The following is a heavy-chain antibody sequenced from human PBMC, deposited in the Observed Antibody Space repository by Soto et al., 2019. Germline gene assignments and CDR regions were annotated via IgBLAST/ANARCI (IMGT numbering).Heavy chain of an antibody. CDR3: TTEAFSIAAPSPRRLYYFDY. CDR1: GFTFGNAW. D-gene: IGHD6-6*01. J-gene: IGHJ4*02. V-gene: IGHV3-15*07. CDR2: IKSKTDGGTT. Sequence: PGGSLRLSCAASGFTFGNAWMNWVRQAPGKGLEWVGRIKSKTDGGTTDYAAPVKGRFTISRDDSKNTLYLQMNSLKTEDTAVYYCTTEAFSIAAPSPRRLYYFDYWGQGTLVTVSS.